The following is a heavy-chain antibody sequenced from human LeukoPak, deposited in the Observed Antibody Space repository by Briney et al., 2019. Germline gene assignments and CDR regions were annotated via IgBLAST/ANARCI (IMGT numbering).Heavy chain of an antibody. Sequence: GGSLRLSCAASGFTFSNYWMHWGRHAPGKGLVWVSRINSDGIRTGYADSVKGRFTVSRDNAKKTLYLQMNSLRAEDTAVYYCARDVGNFDYWGQGTLVTVSS. V-gene: IGHV3-74*01. J-gene: IGHJ4*02. CDR3: ARDVGNFDY. CDR1: GFTFSNYW. CDR2: INSDGIRT.